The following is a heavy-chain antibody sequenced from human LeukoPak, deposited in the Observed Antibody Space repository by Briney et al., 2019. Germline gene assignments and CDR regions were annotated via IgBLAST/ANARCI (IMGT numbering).Heavy chain of an antibody. CDR1: EYSFTGYF. D-gene: IGHD3-10*01. CDR2: INPYSGGT. CDR3: ARFAVVITNDY. V-gene: IGHV1-2*02. J-gene: IGHJ4*02. Sequence: ASVRVSCKASEYSFTGYFMHWVRQSPGQGLEWMRWINPYSGGTKCAQKFQGRVTMARDTSTSTAYMELSGLTSDDTAVYYCARFAVVITNDYWGQGTLVTVSS.